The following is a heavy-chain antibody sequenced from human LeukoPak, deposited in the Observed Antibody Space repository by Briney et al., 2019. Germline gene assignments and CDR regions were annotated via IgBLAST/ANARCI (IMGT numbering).Heavy chain of an antibody. CDR3: ARDMYYYDSSGYPTKYFDY. J-gene: IGHJ4*02. CDR2: IYSGGST. V-gene: IGHV3-66*02. D-gene: IGHD3-22*01. CDR1: GFTVSSNY. Sequence: GGSLRLSCAASGFTVSSNYMSWVRQAPGKGLEWGSVIYSGGSTYYADSVKGRFTISRDNSKNTLYLQMNSLGAEDTAVYYCARDMYYYDSSGYPTKYFDYWGQGTLVTVSS.